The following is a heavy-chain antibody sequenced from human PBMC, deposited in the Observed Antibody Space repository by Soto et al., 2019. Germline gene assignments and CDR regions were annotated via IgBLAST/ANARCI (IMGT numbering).Heavy chain of an antibody. CDR1: GGSISSGGYY. J-gene: IGHJ5*02. V-gene: IGHV4-31*03. Sequence: PSETLSLTCTVSGGSISSGGYYWSWIRQHPGKGLEWIGYIYYSGSTYYNPSLKSRVTISVDTSKNQFSLKLSSVTAADTAVYYCVGGVTMVRGVIITRWFDPWGQGTLVTVS. D-gene: IGHD3-10*01. CDR2: IYYSGST. CDR3: VGGVTMVRGVIITRWFDP.